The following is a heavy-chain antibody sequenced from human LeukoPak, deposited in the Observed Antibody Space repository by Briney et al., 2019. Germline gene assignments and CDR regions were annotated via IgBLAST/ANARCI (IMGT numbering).Heavy chain of an antibody. CDR2: INHSGST. CDR3: ASYAVTTSPWYYYYYGMDV. D-gene: IGHD4-11*01. CDR1: GGSISSYY. Sequence: KASETLSLTCTVSGGSISSYYWSWIRQPPGKGLEWIGEINHSGSTNYNPSLKSRVTISVDTSKNQFSLKLSSVTAADTAVYYCASYAVTTSPWYYYYYGMDVWGQGTTVTVSS. J-gene: IGHJ6*02. V-gene: IGHV4-34*01.